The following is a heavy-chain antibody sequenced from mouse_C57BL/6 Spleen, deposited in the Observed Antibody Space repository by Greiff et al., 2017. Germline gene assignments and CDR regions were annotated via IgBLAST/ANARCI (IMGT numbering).Heavy chain of an antibody. Sequence: QVQLQQPGAELVRPGSSVKLSCKASGYTFTSYWMDWVKQRPGQGLEWIGNIYPSDSETHYNQKFKDKATLTVDKSSSTAYMQLSSLTSGDSEVYYCARPSYGYDEGADYWGQGTTLTVSS. V-gene: IGHV1-61*01. CDR2: IYPSDSET. D-gene: IGHD2-9*01. J-gene: IGHJ2*01. CDR1: GYTFTSYW. CDR3: ARPSYGYDEGADY.